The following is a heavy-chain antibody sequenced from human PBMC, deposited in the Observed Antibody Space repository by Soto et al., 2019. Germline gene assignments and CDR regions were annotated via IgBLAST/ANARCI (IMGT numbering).Heavy chain of an antibody. V-gene: IGHV1-3*01. D-gene: IGHD6-6*01. CDR3: AKDRGGRTTSIAARD. CDR2: INPGNGNT. CDR1: GYTFTSYG. Sequence: ASVKVSCKASGYTFTSYGMNWVRQAPGRGLEWMGWINPGNGNTKYSQKFQGRVIIERDTSASTAYMELSSLRAEDTAVYYCAKDRGGRTTSIAARDWGQGTLVTVSS. J-gene: IGHJ4*02.